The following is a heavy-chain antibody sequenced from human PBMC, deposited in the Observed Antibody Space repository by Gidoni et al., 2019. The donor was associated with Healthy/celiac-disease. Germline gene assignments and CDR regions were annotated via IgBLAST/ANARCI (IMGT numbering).Heavy chain of an antibody. V-gene: IGHV4-4*07. D-gene: IGHD6-19*01. CDR3: ARSSSGWYTVWDY. CDR2: IYTSGST. CDR1: GGPISSYY. J-gene: IGHJ4*02. Sequence: QVQLQESGPGLVKPSETLSLTCTGAGGPISSYYWGWIRHPAGKGLEWIGRIYTSGSTNYNPSLKSRVTMSVDTSKNHFSLKLSSVTAADTAVYYCARSSSGWYTVWDYWGQGTLVTVSS.